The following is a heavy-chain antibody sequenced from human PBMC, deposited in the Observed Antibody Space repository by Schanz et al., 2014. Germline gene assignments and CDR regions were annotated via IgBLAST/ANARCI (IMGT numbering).Heavy chain of an antibody. V-gene: IGHV4-59*08. J-gene: IGHJ3*02. Sequence: QVQLQETGPGLVKPSETLSLTCTVSGGSMSSYYWTWIRQPPGKGLEWIGYIYYSGSTNYNPSLRSRVTISEDTSKTHFPLKLSSGTAADTAVYYCARQILIGAFDIWGQGTMVTVSS. CDR2: IYYSGST. CDR3: ARQILIGAFDI. D-gene: IGHD3-9*01. CDR1: GGSMSSYY.